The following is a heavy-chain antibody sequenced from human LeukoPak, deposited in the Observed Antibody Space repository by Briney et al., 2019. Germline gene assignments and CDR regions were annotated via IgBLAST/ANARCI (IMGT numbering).Heavy chain of an antibody. V-gene: IGHV4-34*01. J-gene: IGHJ2*01. CDR2: INHGGTT. Sequence: SETLSLTCAVYGGSFSNYYWSWIRQPPGKGLEWIGEINHGGTTKYNPSLKSRVTISVDTSKKQFSLKLISVTAADTAVYYCARLLLWFGEFGIFHWYFDLWGRGTLVTVSS. D-gene: IGHD3-10*01. CDR1: GGSFSNYY. CDR3: ARLLLWFGEFGIFHWYFDL.